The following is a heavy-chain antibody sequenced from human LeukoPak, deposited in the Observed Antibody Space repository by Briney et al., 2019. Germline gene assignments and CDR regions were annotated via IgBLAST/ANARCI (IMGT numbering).Heavy chain of an antibody. D-gene: IGHD3-9*01. CDR3: ARGDLDYDILTGYEN. CDR2: IIPIFGTA. CDR1: GGTFSSYA. J-gene: IGHJ4*02. Sequence: SVKVSCKASGGTFSSYAISWVRQAPGQGLEWMGGIIPIFGTANYAQKFQGRVTITADESTSTAYMELSSLRSEDTAVYYRARGDLDYDILTGYENWGQGTLVTVSS. V-gene: IGHV1-69*01.